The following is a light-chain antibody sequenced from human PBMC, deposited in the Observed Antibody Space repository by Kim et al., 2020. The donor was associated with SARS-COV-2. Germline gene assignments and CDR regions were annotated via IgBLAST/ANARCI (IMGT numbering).Light chain of an antibody. CDR1: QDISNY. CDR3: QLYDNLPT. CDR2: DAS. Sequence: SESVGDRCTIACQASQDISNYLKWYQQKPGKAPELLIYDASYLETGVPARFSGSGSGTDFTFTISSLQPEDIATYYCQLYDNLPTFGGGTKVDIK. J-gene: IGKJ4*01. V-gene: IGKV1-33*01.